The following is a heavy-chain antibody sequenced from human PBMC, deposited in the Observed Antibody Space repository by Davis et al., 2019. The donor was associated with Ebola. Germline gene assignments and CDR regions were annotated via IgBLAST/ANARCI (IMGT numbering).Heavy chain of an antibody. CDR2: IKQDGSEK. D-gene: IGHD2-21*02. Sequence: GESLKISCAASGFTFSSYAMSWVRQAPGKGLEWVANIKQDGSEKYYVDSVKGRFTISRDNAKNSLYLQMNSLRAEDTAVYYCARDELLTASLFDYWGQGTLVTVSS. CDR3: ARDELLTASLFDY. V-gene: IGHV3-7*01. J-gene: IGHJ4*02. CDR1: GFTFSSYA.